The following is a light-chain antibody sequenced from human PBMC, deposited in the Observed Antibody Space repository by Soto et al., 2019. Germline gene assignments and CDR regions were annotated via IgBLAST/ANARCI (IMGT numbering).Light chain of an antibody. J-gene: IGKJ3*01. Sequence: EIVLTQSPGTLSLSPGERATLSCRASRSISSKYLAWYQQKPDQAPRLLIYGASRRAIGIPDRVSGSGSGTDLTLTVSRLETEDFAVYFCQHYDTYTPLFTFGPGTKVDI. V-gene: IGKV3-20*01. CDR2: GAS. CDR1: RSISSKY. CDR3: QHYDTYTPLFT.